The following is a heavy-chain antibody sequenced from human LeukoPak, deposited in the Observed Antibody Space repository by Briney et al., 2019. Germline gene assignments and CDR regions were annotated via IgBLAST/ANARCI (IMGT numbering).Heavy chain of an antibody. CDR1: GFTFSSHA. CDR2: ISGSGGST. CDR3: AKVRYDSSGYQSPYFDY. Sequence: GGSLRLSCAASGFTFSSHAMSWVRQAPGKGLEWVSAISGSGGSTYFADSVKGRFTISRDNSKNTLYLQMNSLRAEDTAVYYCAKVRYDSSGYQSPYFDYWGQGTLVTVSS. V-gene: IGHV3-23*01. J-gene: IGHJ4*02. D-gene: IGHD3-22*01.